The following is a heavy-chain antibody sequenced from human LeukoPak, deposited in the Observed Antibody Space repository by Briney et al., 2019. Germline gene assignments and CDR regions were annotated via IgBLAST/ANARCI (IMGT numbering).Heavy chain of an antibody. V-gene: IGHV4-34*01. CDR2: INHSGST. D-gene: IGHD6-19*01. CDR1: GGSFSGYY. CDR3: AREHPWAVAGNNWFDP. J-gene: IGHJ5*02. Sequence: SETLSLTCAVYGGSFSGYYWSWIRQPPGKGLEWIGEINHSGSTNYNPSLKSRVTMSVDTSKNQFSLKLSSVTAADTAVYYCAREHPWAVAGNNWFDPWGQGTLVTVSS.